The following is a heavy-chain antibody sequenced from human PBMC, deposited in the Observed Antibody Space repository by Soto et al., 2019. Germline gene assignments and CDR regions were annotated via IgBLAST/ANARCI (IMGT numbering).Heavy chain of an antibody. CDR3: ASAVGYSYGPHY. J-gene: IGHJ4*02. CDR1: GGTFSSYA. Sequence: SVTVSCKASGGTFSSYAISWVRQAPGQGLEWMGGIIPTFGTANYAQKFQGRVTITADKSTSTAYMELSSLRSEDTAVYYCASAVGYSYGPHYWGQGTLVTVSS. V-gene: IGHV1-69*06. D-gene: IGHD5-18*01. CDR2: IIPTFGTA.